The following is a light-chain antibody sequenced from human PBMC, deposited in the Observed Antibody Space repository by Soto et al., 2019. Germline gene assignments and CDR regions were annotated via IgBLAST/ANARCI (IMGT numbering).Light chain of an antibody. J-gene: IGKJ2*01. CDR2: KAT. CDR3: QQYNDFQYS. CDR1: QNIGSW. V-gene: IGKV1-5*03. Sequence: DIQMTQSPSTLSASVGDGVTITCRASQNIGSWLVWYQQKPGEAPKLLISKATNLQSGVPSRFSGSGSGTDFSLTISSLQPVDSATYFCQQYNDFQYSFGPGTKLDI.